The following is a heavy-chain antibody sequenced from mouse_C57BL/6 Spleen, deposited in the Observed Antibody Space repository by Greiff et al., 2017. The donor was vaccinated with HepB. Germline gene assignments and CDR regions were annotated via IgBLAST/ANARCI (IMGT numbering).Heavy chain of an antibody. CDR2: IDPETGGT. D-gene: IGHD1-1*01. CDR1: GYTFTDYE. J-gene: IGHJ4*01. CDR3: TRITTVVEDPDYYAMDY. Sequence: QVQLKESGAELVRPGASVTLSCKASGYTFTDYEMHWVKQTPVHGLEWIGAIDPETGGTAYNQKFKGKAILTADKSSSTAYMELRSLTSEDSAVYYCTRITTVVEDPDYYAMDYWGQGTSVTVSS. V-gene: IGHV1-15*01.